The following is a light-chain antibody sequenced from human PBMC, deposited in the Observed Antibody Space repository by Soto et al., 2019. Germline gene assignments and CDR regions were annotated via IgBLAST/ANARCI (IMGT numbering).Light chain of an antibody. CDR1: QGIGND. Sequence: DIPMTQSPSSLSASVGDRVTITCRASQGIGNDLAWYQQRPGKVPKLLIYAASTLQSGVPSRFSGSGSGPDFTLTISSLQPEDVATYHCQKYYHAPLTFGGGTKVEIK. CDR3: QKYYHAPLT. CDR2: AAS. V-gene: IGKV1-27*01. J-gene: IGKJ4*01.